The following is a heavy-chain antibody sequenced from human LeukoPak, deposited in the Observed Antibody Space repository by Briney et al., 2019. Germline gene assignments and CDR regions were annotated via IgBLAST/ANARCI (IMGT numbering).Heavy chain of an antibody. CDR3: ARAGRTCSGGSCYSPWFDP. J-gene: IGHJ5*02. CDR2: IYTSGST. V-gene: IGHV4-61*02. D-gene: IGHD2-15*01. Sequence: SETLSLTCTVSGGSISSGSYYWSWIRQPAGKGLEWIGRIYTSGSTNYNPSLKSRVTISVDTSKNQFSLKLSSVTAADTAVYYCARAGRTCSGGSCYSPWFDPWGQGTLVTVSS. CDR1: GGSISSGSYY.